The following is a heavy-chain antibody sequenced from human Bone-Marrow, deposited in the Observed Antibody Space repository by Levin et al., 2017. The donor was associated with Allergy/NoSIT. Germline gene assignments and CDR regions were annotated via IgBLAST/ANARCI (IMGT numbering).Heavy chain of an antibody. CDR1: GGTFSSYA. V-gene: IGHV1-69*13. CDR2: IIPIFGTA. Sequence: ASVKVSCKASGGTFSSYAISWVRQAPGQGLEWMGGIIPIFGTANYAQKFQGRVTITADESTSTAYMELSSLRSEDTAVYYCARKSRNIVATIRGDAFDIWGQGTMVTVSS. CDR3: ARKSRNIVATIRGDAFDI. D-gene: IGHD5-12*01. J-gene: IGHJ3*02.